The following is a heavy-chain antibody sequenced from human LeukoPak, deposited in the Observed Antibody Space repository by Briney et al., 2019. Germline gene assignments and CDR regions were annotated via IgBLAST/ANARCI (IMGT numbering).Heavy chain of an antibody. Sequence: GGSLRLSCAASGXTFSNYAMSWVRQAPGKGLEWVSAISGSGVTTYYADSVKGRFTLSRDNSKNTLYLQMNSLRAEDTAVYHCARGDSSSWSPDFWGQGTLVTVSS. V-gene: IGHV3-23*01. D-gene: IGHD6-13*01. CDR1: GXTFSNYA. CDR2: ISGSGVTT. J-gene: IGHJ4*02. CDR3: ARGDSSSWSPDF.